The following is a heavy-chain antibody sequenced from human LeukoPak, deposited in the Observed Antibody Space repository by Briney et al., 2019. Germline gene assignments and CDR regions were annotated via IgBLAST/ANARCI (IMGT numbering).Heavy chain of an antibody. CDR2: IYYSGST. CDR3: ASGPLDYGGTYDY. J-gene: IGHJ4*02. CDR1: GGSISSGGYY. V-gene: IGHV4-61*08. D-gene: IGHD4-23*01. Sequence: SETLSLTCTVSGGSISSGGYYWSWIRQPPGKGLEWIGYIYYSGSTNYNPSLKSRVTISVDTSKNQFSLKLSSVTAADTAVYYCASGPLDYGGTYDYWGQGTLVTVSS.